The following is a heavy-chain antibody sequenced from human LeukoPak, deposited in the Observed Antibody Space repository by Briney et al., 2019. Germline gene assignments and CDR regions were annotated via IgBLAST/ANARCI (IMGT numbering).Heavy chain of an antibody. V-gene: IGHV4-39*07. J-gene: IGHJ3*01. D-gene: IGHD4-23*01. Sequence: SETLSLTCTVSGGSFRSSTYYWAWIRQPPGKGLEWIASIYNSVSTHYSPSLKSRVTISMDTSKSHFSLKLTSVTAADTAIYYCARNVTSTSLPGGAFDLWGQGTTAIVSS. CDR2: IYNSVST. CDR1: GGSFRSSTYY. CDR3: ARNVTSTSLPGGAFDL.